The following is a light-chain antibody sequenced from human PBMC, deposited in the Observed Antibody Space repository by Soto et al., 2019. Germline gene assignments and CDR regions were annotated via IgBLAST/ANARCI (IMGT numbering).Light chain of an antibody. V-gene: IGLV1-44*01. Sequence: QSVLTQPPSASGTPGQRVTISCSGSSSNIGSNTVNWYQQITGTAPKLMIYEVSKRPSGVPDRFSGSKSGNTASLTVSGLQAEDEADYYCSSYAGSNYVVFGGGTKLTVL. J-gene: IGLJ2*01. CDR3: SSYAGSNYVV. CDR1: SSNIGSNT. CDR2: EVS.